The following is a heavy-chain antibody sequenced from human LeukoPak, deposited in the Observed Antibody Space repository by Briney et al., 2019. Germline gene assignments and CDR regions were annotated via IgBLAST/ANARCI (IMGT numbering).Heavy chain of an antibody. V-gene: IGHV4-39*01. D-gene: IGHD5-12*01. J-gene: IGHJ4*02. CDR1: GGSISSSSYY. CDR2: IYYSGST. Sequence: MTSETLSLTCTVSGGSISSSSYYWGWIRQPPGKGLEWIGNIYYSGSTYYNPSLKSRVTISVDTSKNKFSLKVSSVTAADTAVYYCARQETWIEYYFDYWGQGTLVTVSS. CDR3: ARQETWIEYYFDY.